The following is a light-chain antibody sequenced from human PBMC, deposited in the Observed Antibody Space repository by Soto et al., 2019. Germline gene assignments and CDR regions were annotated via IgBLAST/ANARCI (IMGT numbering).Light chain of an antibody. Sequence: QSVLTQPASVSGSPGQSITISCTGTSSDVGTYNLVSWYQHHAGKAPKLMTYQVTKRPSGVSNRFSGSKSGNTASLTISGLQAEDEADYYCCSHAGDLTWVFGGGTKLTV. CDR2: QVT. J-gene: IGLJ3*02. CDR1: SSDVGTYNL. V-gene: IGLV2-23*02. CDR3: CSHAGDLTWV.